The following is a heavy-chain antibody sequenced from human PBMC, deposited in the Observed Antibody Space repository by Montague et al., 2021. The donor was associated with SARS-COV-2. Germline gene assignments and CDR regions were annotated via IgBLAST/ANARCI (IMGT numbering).Heavy chain of an antibody. D-gene: IGHD1-1*01. CDR3: TGGREGNYNVMDV. Sequence: CAISGDSVASNSATWKWVRQSPSRGLEWLGRTYYRSKWYNDYAVXVRGRVTINPDTSKNQFSLQLNSVTPEDTAIYYCTGGREGNYNVMDVWGQGTTVTVSS. J-gene: IGHJ6*02. CDR1: GDSVASNSAT. CDR2: TYYRSKWYN. V-gene: IGHV6-1*01.